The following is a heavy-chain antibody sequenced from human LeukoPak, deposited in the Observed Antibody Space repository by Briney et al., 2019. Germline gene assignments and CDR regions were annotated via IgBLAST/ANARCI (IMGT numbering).Heavy chain of an antibody. CDR1: GFTFSSYA. CDR3: ASPGYSSGWSRGY. Sequence: GGSLRLSCAASGFTFSSYAMHWVRQAPGKGLEWVAVISYDGSNKYYADSVKGRFTISRDNSKNTLYLQMNSLRAEDTAVYYCASPGYSSGWSRGYWGQGTLVTVSS. CDR2: ISYDGSNK. J-gene: IGHJ4*02. D-gene: IGHD6-19*01. V-gene: IGHV3-30-3*01.